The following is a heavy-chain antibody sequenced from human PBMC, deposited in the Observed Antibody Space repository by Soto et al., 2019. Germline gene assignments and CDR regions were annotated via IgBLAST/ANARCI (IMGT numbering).Heavy chain of an antibody. CDR1: GGSISSGDYY. V-gene: IGHV4-30-4*01. J-gene: IGHJ5*02. Sequence: PSETLSLTCTVSGGSISSGDYYWSWIRQPPGKGLEWIGYIYYSGSTYYNPSLKSRVTISVDTSKNQFSLKLSSVTAADTAVYYCARGFPLPPAIAGFDPWGQGTLVTVSS. CDR3: ARGFPLPPAIAGFDP. CDR2: IYYSGST.